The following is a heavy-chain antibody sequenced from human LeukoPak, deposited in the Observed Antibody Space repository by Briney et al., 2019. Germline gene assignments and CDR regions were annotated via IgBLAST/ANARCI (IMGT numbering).Heavy chain of an antibody. J-gene: IGHJ4*02. V-gene: IGHV3-23*01. CDR1: GFTFSSYA. CDR3: AKGRWIQLWLPDY. Sequence: GGSLRLSCAASGFTFSSYAMSWVRQAPGKGLEWVPAISGSGGSTYYADSVKGRFTISRDNSKNTLYLQMNSLRAEDTAVYYCAKGRWIQLWLPDYWGQGTLVTVSS. CDR2: ISGSGGST. D-gene: IGHD5-18*01.